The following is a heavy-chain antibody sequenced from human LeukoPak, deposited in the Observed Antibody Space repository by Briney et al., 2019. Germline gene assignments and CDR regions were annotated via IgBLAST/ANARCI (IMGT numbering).Heavy chain of an antibody. J-gene: IGHJ4*02. Sequence: GGSLRLSCAASGFTFSSYSMNWVRQAPGKGLEWVSSISSSSSYIYYAGSVKGRFTISRDNAKNSLYLQMNSLRAEDTAVYYCARDPPATGTTGFDYGGQGTLVTVSS. CDR1: GFTFSSYS. V-gene: IGHV3-21*01. CDR3: ARDPPATGTTGFDY. D-gene: IGHD1-1*01. CDR2: ISSSSSYI.